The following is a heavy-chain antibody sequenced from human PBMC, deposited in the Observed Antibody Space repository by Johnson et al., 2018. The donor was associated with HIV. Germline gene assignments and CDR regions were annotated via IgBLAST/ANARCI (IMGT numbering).Heavy chain of an antibody. D-gene: IGHD3-22*01. V-gene: IGHV3-33*01. CDR2: IWYDGSNK. CDR3: ARERSPYYDSSGYHDAFDI. CDR1: GFTFSSFG. J-gene: IGHJ3*02. Sequence: VQLVESGGGVVQPGRSLRLSCAASGFTFSSFGMHWVRQAPGKGLEWVAVIWYDGSNKYYADSVTGRFTISRYNSKNTLYLQMNSLRAEDTAVYYCARERSPYYDSSGYHDAFDIWGQGTMVTVSS.